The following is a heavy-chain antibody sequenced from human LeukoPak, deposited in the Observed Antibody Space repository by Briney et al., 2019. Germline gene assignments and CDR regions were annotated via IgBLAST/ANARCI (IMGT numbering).Heavy chain of an antibody. CDR2: IIPISGTT. V-gene: IGHV1-69*15. CDR1: GGTFTIYA. CDR3: ARKLRLGGNWFDP. Sequence: GSSVKVSCKTSGGTFTIYAIPWVRQAPGQGLEWMGKIIPISGTTNYAQKFQGRVTFTADESTSTAYMELSSLRSEDTALYYCARKLRLGGNWFDPWGQGTLVTASS. D-gene: IGHD1-26*01. J-gene: IGHJ5*02.